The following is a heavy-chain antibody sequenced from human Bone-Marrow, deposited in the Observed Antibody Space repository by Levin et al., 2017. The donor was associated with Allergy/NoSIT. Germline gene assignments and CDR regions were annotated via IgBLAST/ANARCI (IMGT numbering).Heavy chain of an antibody. V-gene: IGHV5-51*01. CDR3: ASSYGSGSFNAFDL. D-gene: IGHD3-10*01. J-gene: IGHJ3*01. CDR2: IYPGDYDT. CDR1: GYSFSSYW. Sequence: GESLKISCRGSGYSFSSYWIAWVRQMPGRGLEWMGVIYPGDYDTRYSPSFQGQVTISADKSTSTAYVHWSSLKTSDTAMYYCASSYGSGSFNAFDLWGQGTMVTVSS.